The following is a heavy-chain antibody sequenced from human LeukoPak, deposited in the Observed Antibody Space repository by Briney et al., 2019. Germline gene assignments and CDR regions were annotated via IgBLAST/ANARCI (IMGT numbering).Heavy chain of an antibody. CDR3: ARGSIRMIVATSPSFSY. CDR2: INPNSGGT. Sequence: ASVKVSCKASGYTFTGYYMHWVRQAPGQGLEWMGRINPNSGGTNYAQKFQGRVTMTRDTSISTAYMELSRLRSDDTAVYYCARGSIRMIVATSPSFSYWGQGTLVTVSS. V-gene: IGHV1-2*06. D-gene: IGHD3-22*01. J-gene: IGHJ4*02. CDR1: GYTFTGYY.